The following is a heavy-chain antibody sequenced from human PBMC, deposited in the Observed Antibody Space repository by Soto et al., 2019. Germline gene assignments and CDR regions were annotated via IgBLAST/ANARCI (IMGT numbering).Heavy chain of an antibody. D-gene: IGHD6-13*01. CDR2: INHRGST. J-gene: IGHJ6*02. CDR1: GGSFSGYY. Sequence: PSETLSLTWAVYGGSFSGYYWSWLRQPPEKGLEWIGEINHRGSTNYSPSLKSRVTISVYTSNNQFSLKLSTVTAADTAVYYCARVGAGTLYYDGMDVWGQGTTVTVSS. CDR3: ARVGAGTLYYDGMDV. V-gene: IGHV4-34*01.